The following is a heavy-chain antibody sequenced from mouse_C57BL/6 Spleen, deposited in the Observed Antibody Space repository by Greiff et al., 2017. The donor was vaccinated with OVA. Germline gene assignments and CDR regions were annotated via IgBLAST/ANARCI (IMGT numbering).Heavy chain of an antibody. CDR2: IDPSDSET. CDR3: ARGTTVVAPYYAMDY. J-gene: IGHJ4*01. D-gene: IGHD1-1*01. CDR1: GYTFTSYW. Sequence: QVQLKQSGAELVRPGSSVKLSCKASGYTFTSYWMHWVKQRPIQGLEWIGNIDPSDSETHYNQKFKDKATLTVDKSSSTAYMQLSSLTSEDSAVYYCARGTTVVAPYYAMDYWGQGTSVTVSS. V-gene: IGHV1-52*01.